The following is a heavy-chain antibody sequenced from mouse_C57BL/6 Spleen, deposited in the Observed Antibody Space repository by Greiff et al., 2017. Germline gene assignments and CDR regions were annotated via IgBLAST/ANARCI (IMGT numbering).Heavy chain of an antibody. V-gene: IGHV1-50*01. CDR1: GYTFTSYW. Sequence: QVQLQQPGAELVKPGASVKLSCKASGYTFTSYWMQWVKQRPGQGLEWIGEIDPSDSYPNYNQKFKGKATLTVDTSSSTAYMQLSSLTSEDSAVYYCARVGRFAYWGQGTLVTVSA. D-gene: IGHD4-1*01. J-gene: IGHJ3*01. CDR2: IDPSDSYP. CDR3: ARVGRFAY.